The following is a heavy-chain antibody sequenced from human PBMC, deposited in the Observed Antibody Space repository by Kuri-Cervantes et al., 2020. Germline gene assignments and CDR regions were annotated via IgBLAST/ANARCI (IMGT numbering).Heavy chain of an antibody. Sequence: GESLKISCAASGFTFSSYAMSWVRQAPGKGLEWVSAISGSGASTYYADSVKGRFTISRDNSKNTLSLQMNSLRAEDTAVYYCAKGPTIIAVAGEFDYWGQGTLVTVSS. J-gene: IGHJ4*02. CDR2: ISGSGAST. CDR1: GFTFSSYA. V-gene: IGHV3-23*01. CDR3: AKGPTIIAVAGEFDY. D-gene: IGHD6-19*01.